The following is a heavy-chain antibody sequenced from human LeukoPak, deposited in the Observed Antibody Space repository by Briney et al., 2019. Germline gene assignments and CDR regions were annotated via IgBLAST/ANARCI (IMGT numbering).Heavy chain of an antibody. D-gene: IGHD6-13*01. CDR1: GGSVTSYY. CDR2: IYYSGGT. Sequence: SETLSLTCTVSGGSVTSYYCNWVRQPPGRGLEWIGYIYYSGGTNYNPSLESRVTISLDTAKNQSSLKLRSVTAEDTAVYYCATTGATSPSSASWFNIEYWGQGTLVPVSS. CDR3: ATTGATSPSSASWFNIEY. V-gene: IGHV4-59*08. J-gene: IGHJ4*02.